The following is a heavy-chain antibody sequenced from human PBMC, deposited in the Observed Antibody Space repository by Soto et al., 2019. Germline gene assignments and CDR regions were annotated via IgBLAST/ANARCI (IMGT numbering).Heavy chain of an antibody. D-gene: IGHD6-13*01. Sequence: SVKVSCKASGGTFSSYAISWVREAPGQGLEWMGGIIPIFGTANYAQKFQGRVTITADESTSTAYMELSSLRSEDTAVYYCARVIAANTNWFDPWGQGTLVTVSS. V-gene: IGHV1-69*13. CDR2: IIPIFGTA. J-gene: IGHJ5*02. CDR1: GGTFSSYA. CDR3: ARVIAANTNWFDP.